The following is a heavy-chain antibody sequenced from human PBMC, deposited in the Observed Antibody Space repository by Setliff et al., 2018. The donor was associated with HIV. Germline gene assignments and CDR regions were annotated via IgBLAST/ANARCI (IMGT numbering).Heavy chain of an antibody. Sequence: SVKVSCKASGGTFSSYAISWVRQAPGQGLEWIGGIIPTFGTANYAQKFQGRVTITTDESTTTAYMDLSSLRSEDTAVYYCARDRLGHIDRPYFDYWGQGTLVTVSS. J-gene: IGHJ4*02. V-gene: IGHV1-69*05. CDR1: GGTFSSYA. CDR3: ARDRLGHIDRPYFDY. D-gene: IGHD2-21*01. CDR2: IIPTFGTA.